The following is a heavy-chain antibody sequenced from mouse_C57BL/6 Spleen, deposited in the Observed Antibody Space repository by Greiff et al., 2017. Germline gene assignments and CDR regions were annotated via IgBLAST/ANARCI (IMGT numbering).Heavy chain of an antibody. CDR3: GREGYYLSWFAD. D-gene: IGHD1-1*01. J-gene: IGHJ3*01. CDR2: INPSSGYT. Sequence: VQLQQSGAELARPGASVKMSCKASGYTFTSYTMHWVKQRPGQGLEWIGYINPSSGYTKYNQKFKDKDTLTADKHSSTAYMQRSSLTSEDSAVYSCGREGYYLSWFADWGQGTLVTVSA. V-gene: IGHV1-4*01. CDR1: GYTFTSYT.